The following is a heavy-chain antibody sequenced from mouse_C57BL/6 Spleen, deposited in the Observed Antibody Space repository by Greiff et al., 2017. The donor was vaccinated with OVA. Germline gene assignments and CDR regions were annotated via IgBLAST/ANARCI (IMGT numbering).Heavy chain of an antibody. CDR1: GFSLTSYG. V-gene: IGHV2-2*01. J-gene: IGHJ3*01. CDR3: ARGMGTSAWFAY. D-gene: IGHD2-3*01. CDR2: IWSGGST. Sequence: VQLQQSGPGLVQPSQSLSITCTVSGFSLTSYGVHWVRQSPGKGLEWLGVIWSGGSTDYNAAFISRLSISKDNSKSQVFFKMNSLQADDTAIYYCARGMGTSAWFAYWGQGTLVTVSA.